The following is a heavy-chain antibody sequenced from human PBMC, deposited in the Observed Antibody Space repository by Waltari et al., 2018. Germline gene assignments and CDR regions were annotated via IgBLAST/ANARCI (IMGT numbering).Heavy chain of an antibody. J-gene: IGHJ2*01. D-gene: IGHD3-3*01. CDR2: IIPICGTA. CDR3: ASIGHDSGYFDL. CDR1: GGTFSSYA. Sequence: QVQLVQSGAEVKKPGSSVKVSCKASGGTFSSYAISWVRQAPGQGLEWMGGIIPICGTANDAQKFQGRVTITADKSTSTAYMELSSLRSEDTAVYYCASIGHDSGYFDLWGRGTLVTVSS. V-gene: IGHV1-69*14.